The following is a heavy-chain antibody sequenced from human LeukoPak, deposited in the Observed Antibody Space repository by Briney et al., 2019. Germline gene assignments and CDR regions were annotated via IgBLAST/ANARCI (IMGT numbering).Heavy chain of an antibody. CDR2: INHSGST. CDR1: GGSFSGYY. CDR3: ARGRVVVIGYYYGMDV. Sequence: SETLSLTCAVYGGSFSGYYWSWIRQPPGKGLEWIGEINHSGSTNYNPSLKSRVTISVDTSKNQFSLKLSSVTAADTAVYYCARGRVVVIGYYYGMDVWGQGTLVTVSS. V-gene: IGHV4-34*01. J-gene: IGHJ6*02. D-gene: IGHD3-22*01.